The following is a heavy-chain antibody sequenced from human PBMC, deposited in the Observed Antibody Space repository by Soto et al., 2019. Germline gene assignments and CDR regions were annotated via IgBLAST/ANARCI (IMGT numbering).Heavy chain of an antibody. CDR3: TREPYYYDSSGYYPEY. CDR2: IRSKAYGGTT. V-gene: IGHV3-49*03. CDR1: GFTFGDYA. J-gene: IGHJ4*02. Sequence: AGGSLRLSCTASGFTFGDYAMSWFRQAPGKGLEWVGFIRSKAYGGTTEYAASVKGRFTISRDDSKSIAYLQMNSLKTEDTAVYYCTREPYYYDSSGYYPEYWGQGTLVTVSS. D-gene: IGHD3-22*01.